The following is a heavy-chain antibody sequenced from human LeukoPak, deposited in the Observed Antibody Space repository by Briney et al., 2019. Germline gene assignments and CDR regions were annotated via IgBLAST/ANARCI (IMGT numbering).Heavy chain of an antibody. Sequence: GGSLRLSCAASGFTFSTYGMSWVRQAPGKGLEWVSAISGSGDSTYYADSVKGRFTISRDNSKNTLSLQMNSLRAEDTAIYHCAKDRTGTTGADWFDPWGQGTLVTVSS. J-gene: IGHJ5*02. CDR2: ISGSGDST. D-gene: IGHD1-1*01. CDR1: GFTFSTYG. CDR3: AKDRTGTTGADWFDP. V-gene: IGHV3-23*01.